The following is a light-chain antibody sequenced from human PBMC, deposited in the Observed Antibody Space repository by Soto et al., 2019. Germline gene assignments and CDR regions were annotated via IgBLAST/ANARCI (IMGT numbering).Light chain of an antibody. V-gene: IGKV1-5*01. J-gene: IGKJ5*01. CDR3: QQYHRYSVT. CDR2: DAS. Sequence: DIQMTQSPSSLSASVGDRVTITCRASQSLNNDLDWYQQKPGTAPNLLIYDASTLERAVPSRFSGTGAATEFTLAISSLQHDDFETSYCQQYHRYSVTFGQGTRLEIK. CDR1: QSLNND.